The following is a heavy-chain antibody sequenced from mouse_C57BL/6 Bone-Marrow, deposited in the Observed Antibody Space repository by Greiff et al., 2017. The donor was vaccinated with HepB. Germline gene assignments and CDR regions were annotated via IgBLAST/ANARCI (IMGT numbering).Heavy chain of an antibody. Sequence: EVMLVEPGGGLVQPGGSLKLSCAASGFTFSDYGMAWVRQAPRKGPEWVAFISNLAYSIYYADTLTGRFTISRENAKNTLYLEMSSLRSEDTAMYYCARHGSISWGLDYWGQSTTLTASS. D-gene: IGHD1-1*01. V-gene: IGHV5-15*04. J-gene: IGHJ2*01. CDR2: ISNLAYSI. CDR1: GFTFSDYG. CDR3: ARHGSISWGLDY.